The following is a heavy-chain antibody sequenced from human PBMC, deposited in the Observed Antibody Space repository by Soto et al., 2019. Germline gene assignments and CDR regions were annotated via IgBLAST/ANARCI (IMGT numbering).Heavy chain of an antibody. V-gene: IGHV1-69*13. J-gene: IGHJ5*02. CDR3: DRGDYDSSGSEWFDP. Sequence: SVKVSCKASGGTFSSYAISWVRQAPGQGLEWMGGIIPIFGTANYAQKFQGRVTITADESTSTAYMELSSLRSEDTAVYYCDRGDYDSSGSEWFDPWGQGTLVTVSS. CDR1: GGTFSSYA. D-gene: IGHD3-22*01. CDR2: IIPIFGTA.